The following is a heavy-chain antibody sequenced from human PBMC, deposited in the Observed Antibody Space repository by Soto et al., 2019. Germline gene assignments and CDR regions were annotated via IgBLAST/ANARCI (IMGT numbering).Heavy chain of an antibody. CDR2: ISGSGGST. D-gene: IGHD5-12*01. CDR3: AKEGRGYSGYDPTYYYYYGMDV. J-gene: IGHJ6*02. CDR1: GFTFSSYA. Sequence: GGSLRLSCAASGFTFSSYAMSWVRQAPGKGLEWVSAISGSGGSTYYADSAKGRFTISRDNSKNTLYLQMNSLGAEDTAVYYCAKEGRGYSGYDPTYYYYYGMDVWGQGTTVTVSS. V-gene: IGHV3-23*01.